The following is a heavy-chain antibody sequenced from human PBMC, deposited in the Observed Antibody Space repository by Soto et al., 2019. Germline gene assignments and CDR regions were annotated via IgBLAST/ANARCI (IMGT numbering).Heavy chain of an antibody. Sequence: SEMKCLSWSVADGYIRDYYGNWIRQRPGKGLEWVGEINHSGGTNYNPSLKSRVTISVDTSKNQFSLKLSSVTAADTAMYFCARGRHTAMVPYYLDYWGQGTLVTVSS. CDR1: DGYIRDYY. CDR3: ARGRHTAMVPYYLDY. D-gene: IGHD5-18*01. J-gene: IGHJ4*02. CDR2: INHSGGT. V-gene: IGHV4-34*01.